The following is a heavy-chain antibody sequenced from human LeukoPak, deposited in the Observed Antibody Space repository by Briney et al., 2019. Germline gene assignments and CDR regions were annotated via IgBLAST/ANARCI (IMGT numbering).Heavy chain of an antibody. CDR1: GESVSTNIVA. Sequence: SQTLSLTCAISGESVSTNIVAWNWIRQSPSRGLEWLGRTYYRSKWYNDYAESVKSRIIVNPDTSKNQFSLHLNSVTPEDTAVYYCARGANSAFDYWGRGTLVTVSS. J-gene: IGHJ4*02. D-gene: IGHD2/OR15-2a*01. CDR3: ARGANSAFDY. CDR2: TYYRSKWYN. V-gene: IGHV6-1*01.